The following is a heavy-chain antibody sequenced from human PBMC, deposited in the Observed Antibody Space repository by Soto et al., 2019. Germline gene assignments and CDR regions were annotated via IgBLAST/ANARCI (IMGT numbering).Heavy chain of an antibody. CDR1: GYTFTSYS. CDR3: ARERWGSGSRWFDP. J-gene: IGHJ5*02. CDR2: INVGNGNT. Sequence: EASVKVSCKASGYTFTSYSMHWVRQAPGQRLEWMGWINVGNGNTKYSQKFQGRVTITTDTSESTAYMELSSLTSEDTAVYYCARERWGSGSRWFDPWGQGTLVTVSS. D-gene: IGHD6-19*01. V-gene: IGHV1-3*01.